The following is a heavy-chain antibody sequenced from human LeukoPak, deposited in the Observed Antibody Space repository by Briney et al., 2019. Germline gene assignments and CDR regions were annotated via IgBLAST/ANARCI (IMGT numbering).Heavy chain of an antibody. J-gene: IGHJ6*02. Sequence: GASVKVSCKASGYTFTGYYMHWVRQAPGQGLEWMGWINPNSGGTNYAQKFQGWVTMTRDTSISTAYMELSRLRSDDTAVYYCARDHTPLGPGYYDSSGYHGGYYYGMDVWGQGTTVTVSS. CDR1: GYTFTGYY. V-gene: IGHV1-2*04. D-gene: IGHD3-22*01. CDR3: ARDHTPLGPGYYDSSGYHGGYYYGMDV. CDR2: INPNSGGT.